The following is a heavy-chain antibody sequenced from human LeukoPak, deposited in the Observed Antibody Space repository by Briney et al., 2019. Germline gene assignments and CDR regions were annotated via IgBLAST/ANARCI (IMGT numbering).Heavy chain of an antibody. V-gene: IGHV4-59*01. CDR1: GGSISSYY. D-gene: IGHD3-3*01. Sequence: SETLSLTCTVSGGSISSYYWSWIRQPPGKGLEWPGYIYYSGSTNYNPSLESRVTISVDTSKNQFFLKLSSVTAADTAVYYCARVGGDFWSGYDYWGQGTLVTVSS. CDR3: ARVGGDFWSGYDY. CDR2: IYYSGST. J-gene: IGHJ4*02.